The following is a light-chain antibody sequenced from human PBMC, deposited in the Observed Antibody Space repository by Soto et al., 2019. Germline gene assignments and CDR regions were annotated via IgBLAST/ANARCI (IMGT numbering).Light chain of an antibody. CDR2: AAF. J-gene: IGKJ2*01. CDR3: QQSYSTPLYT. V-gene: IGKV1-39*01. CDR1: QSISSY. Sequence: DIQMTQSPSSLSASVGDRVTITCRASQSISSYLNWYQQKPGKAPKLLIYAAFSLQSGVPSRFSGSGSGTDFTLTSSSLQPEDFATYYCQQSYSTPLYTFGQGTKLEIK.